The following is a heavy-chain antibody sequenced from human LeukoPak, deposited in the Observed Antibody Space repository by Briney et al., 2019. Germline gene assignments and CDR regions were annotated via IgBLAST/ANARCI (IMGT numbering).Heavy chain of an antibody. CDR3: ARGLQGGLEF. CDR2: INPNNGGT. Sequence: GASVKVSCKSSGYTLSGYYLHWVRQVPGQGLEWMGRINPNNGGTNYAQKFQGRVTMTRDTSISTAYMELSRLRSDDTAVYYCARGLQGGLEFRGQGTLVTVSS. J-gene: IGHJ4*02. D-gene: IGHD4-11*01. CDR1: GYTLSGYY. V-gene: IGHV1-2*02.